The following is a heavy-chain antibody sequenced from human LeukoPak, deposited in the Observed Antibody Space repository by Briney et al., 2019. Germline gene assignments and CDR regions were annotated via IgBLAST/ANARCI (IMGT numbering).Heavy chain of an antibody. D-gene: IGHD3-3*01. V-gene: IGHV3-23*01. CDR3: AKDGPDYDFWSGQFHY. CDR1: GFTFSSYA. J-gene: IGHJ4*02. CDR2: ISGSGGST. Sequence: PGGSLRLSCAASGFTFSSYAMSWVRQAPGKGLKWGSPISGSGGSTYYADSVKGRFAHSRDNSKNTLYLQMNSLRAEDTAVYYCAKDGPDYDFWSGQFHYGGQGTVVSV.